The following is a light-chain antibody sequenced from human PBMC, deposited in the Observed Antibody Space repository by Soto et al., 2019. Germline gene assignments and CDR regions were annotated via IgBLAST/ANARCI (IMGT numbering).Light chain of an antibody. J-gene: IGLJ2*01. CDR1: NSDIGKFDL. V-gene: IGLV2-23*02. Sequence: QSALTPPAPVSGSPGQSITISCTGTNSDIGKFDLVSWYQQYPGKAPKLLIYEVNKRPSGVSNRFSGSKSGNTASLTISGLQAEDEAEYYCSSYAGSSSMFFGGGTKVTVL. CDR2: EVN. CDR3: SSYAGSSSMF.